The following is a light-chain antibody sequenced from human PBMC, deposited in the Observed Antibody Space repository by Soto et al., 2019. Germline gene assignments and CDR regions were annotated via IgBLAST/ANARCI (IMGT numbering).Light chain of an antibody. CDR1: QSVSSY. CDR2: DAS. V-gene: IGKV3-11*01. CDR3: QQRSNWPPFT. Sequence: ESVLTQSPATLSLSPRERATLSCRASQSVSSYLAWYQQKPGQAPRLLIYDASNRATGIPARFSGSGSGTDFTLTISSLEPEDFAVYYCQQRSNWPPFTFGPGTKVDI. J-gene: IGKJ3*01.